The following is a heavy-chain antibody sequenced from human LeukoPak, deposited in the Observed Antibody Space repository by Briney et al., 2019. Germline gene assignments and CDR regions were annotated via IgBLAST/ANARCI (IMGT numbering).Heavy chain of an antibody. V-gene: IGHV4-34*01. J-gene: IGHJ4*02. CDR2: INHSGST. CDR1: GGSFSGYY. Sequence: SETLSLTCAVYGGSFSGYYWSWIRHPPGKGLEWTGEINHSGSTNYNPSLKSRVTISVDTSKNQFSLKLSSVTAADTAVYYCAREIRYDFWSGYSYYFDYWGQGTLVTVSS. CDR3: AREIRYDFWSGYSYYFDY. D-gene: IGHD3-3*01.